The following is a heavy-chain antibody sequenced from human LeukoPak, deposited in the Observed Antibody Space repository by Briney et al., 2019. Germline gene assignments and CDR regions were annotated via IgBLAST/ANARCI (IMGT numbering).Heavy chain of an antibody. CDR2: IYYSGST. Sequence: PSETLSLTCTVSGGSISCYYWSWIRQPPGKGLEWIGSIYYSGSTYYNPSLKSRVTISVDTSKNQFSLKLSSVTAADTAVYYCATFLGYCSGGSCEKIDYWGQGTLVTVSS. CDR3: ATFLGYCSGGSCEKIDY. CDR1: GGSISCYY. V-gene: IGHV4-59*05. D-gene: IGHD2-15*01. J-gene: IGHJ4*02.